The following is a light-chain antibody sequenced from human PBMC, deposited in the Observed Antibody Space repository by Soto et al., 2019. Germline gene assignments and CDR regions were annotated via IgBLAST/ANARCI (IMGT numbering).Light chain of an antibody. CDR3: QHYKMYSPWT. Sequence: DIQMTQSPLTVSAPVGDRVTLTCRASQRIRSWVAWYQQKAGKAPKLVVHDASTLEGGVPSRFSGTGSGSEFTLTISSLQPDDSATYYCQHYKMYSPWTFGQGTKVDIK. CDR1: QRIRSW. J-gene: IGKJ1*01. CDR2: DAS. V-gene: IGKV1-5*01.